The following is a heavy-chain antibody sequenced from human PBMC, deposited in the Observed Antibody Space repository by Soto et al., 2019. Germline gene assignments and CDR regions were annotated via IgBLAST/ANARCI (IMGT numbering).Heavy chain of an antibody. V-gene: IGHV4-31*03. CDR3: VTMRQIEHDTDY. D-gene: IGHD2-2*01. Sequence: TLYLTCTVPAASSNNINYYWSWIRHRPGKGLEWIGYKHFSGSAYYNPALKSRVTISIDTSKNQFSLEVTSLTAADTAVYYCVTMRQIEHDTDYPGQGT. CDR1: AASSNNINYY. CDR2: KHFSGSA. J-gene: IGHJ4*03.